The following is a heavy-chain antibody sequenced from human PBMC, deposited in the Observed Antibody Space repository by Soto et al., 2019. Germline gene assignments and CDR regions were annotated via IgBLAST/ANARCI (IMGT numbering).Heavy chain of an antibody. V-gene: IGHV2-70*01. CDR2: IDWDDEK. CDR1: GFSLTTSRMS. J-gene: IGHJ6*02. CDR3: ARTRGRYSTSSAFFYYYGIDV. Sequence: SAPTLVNPTQTLTLTCTFSGFSLTTSRMSVSWIRQPPGKALEWLGFIDWDDEKFYSTSLKTRLSISKDTSKNQVVLTMTNMDPVDTATYSCARTRGRYSTSSAFFYYYGIDVWGQGTTVTVSS. D-gene: IGHD6-6*01.